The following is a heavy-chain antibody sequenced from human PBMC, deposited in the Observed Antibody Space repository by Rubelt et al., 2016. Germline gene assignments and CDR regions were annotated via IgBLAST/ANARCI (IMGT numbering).Heavy chain of an antibody. CDR1: GFRFTTYA. Sequence: SGGDLVQPGGSLRLSCAASGFRFTTYAMSWVRQAPGKGLEWVANINPEGSEKRYVDSVKGRFTVSRDNAKNSLILQMSSLRAEDTAVYYCAAWVSTSNYWGQGALVIVS. CDR2: INPEGSEK. V-gene: IGHV3-7*01. CDR3: AAWVSTSNY. D-gene: IGHD5/OR15-5a*01. J-gene: IGHJ4*02.